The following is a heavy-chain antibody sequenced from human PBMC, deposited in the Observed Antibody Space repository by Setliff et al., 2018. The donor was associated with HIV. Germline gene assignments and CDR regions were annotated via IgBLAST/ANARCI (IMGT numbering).Heavy chain of an antibody. CDR1: GGSISSGVFY. Sequence: SETLSLTCTVSGGSISSGVFYWSWIRQHPGGGLEWIGYIYYSGSTYYNPSLKSRVAVSVDTSKNQFSLSLSSVTAADTAVYYCARSSAERSAVRGLAIAFDIWGPGTKVTVSS. J-gene: IGHJ3*02. CDR2: IYYSGST. CDR3: ARSSAERSAVRGLAIAFDI. D-gene: IGHD3-10*01. V-gene: IGHV4-31*02.